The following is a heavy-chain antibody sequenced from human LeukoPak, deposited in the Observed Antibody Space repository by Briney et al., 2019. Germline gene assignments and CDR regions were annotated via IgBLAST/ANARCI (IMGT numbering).Heavy chain of an antibody. CDR1: GFTFSSHW. V-gene: IGHV3-7*01. D-gene: IGHD1-26*01. CDR3: ARDGLGSGRTGGMDV. J-gene: IGHJ6*02. CDR2: IKGDGSEN. Sequence: GGSLRLSCAASGFTFSSHWMSWVRQAPGKGMEWVANIKGDGSENFYVDSLKGRFTISRDNAKNSLYLQMNSLRAEDTALYYCARDGLGSGRTGGMDVWGQGTTVTVSS.